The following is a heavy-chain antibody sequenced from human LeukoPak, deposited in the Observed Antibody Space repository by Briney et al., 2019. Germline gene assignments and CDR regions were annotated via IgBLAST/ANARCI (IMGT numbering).Heavy chain of an antibody. Sequence: EGSLRLSCAASGFRFSSYAMLRVRQAPAKGLEWVSAISGSGGSTYYADSVKGRFTISRDNSKNTLYLQMNSLRAEDTAVYYCAKDWGARVAAGPFGNWFDPWGQGTLVTVSS. CDR3: AKDWGARVAAGPFGNWFDP. D-gene: IGHD6-13*01. J-gene: IGHJ5*02. CDR2: ISGSGGST. CDR1: GFRFSSYA. V-gene: IGHV3-23*01.